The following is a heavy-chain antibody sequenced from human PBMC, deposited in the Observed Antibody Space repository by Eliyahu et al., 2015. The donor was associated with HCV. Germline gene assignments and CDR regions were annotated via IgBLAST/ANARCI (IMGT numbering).Heavy chain of an antibody. CDR3: ARARVTGTSVVGY. Sequence: EVQLVESGGGLVKPGGSLRLSCAASGFTFSSXSMNWVRQAPGKGLEWVSSISSSSSYIYYADSVKGRFTISRDNAKNSLYLQMNSLRAEDTAVYYCARARVTGTSVVGYWGQGTLVTVSS. J-gene: IGHJ4*02. CDR2: ISSSSSYI. D-gene: IGHD1-7*01. CDR1: GFTFSSXS. V-gene: IGHV3-21*01.